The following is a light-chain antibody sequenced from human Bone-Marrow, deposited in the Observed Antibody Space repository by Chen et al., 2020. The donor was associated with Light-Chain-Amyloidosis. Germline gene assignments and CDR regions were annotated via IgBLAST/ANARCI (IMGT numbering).Light chain of an antibody. CDR3: LQTYSPPPP. CDR2: AAS. V-gene: IGKV1-39*01. CDR1: QTIVTY. J-gene: IGKJ1*01. Sequence: DIQMTQSPSSLSASVGDRVTITCRASQTIVTYLNWYQQRPGKPPKLLISAASNLHGGVPSRFSGSASGTEFTLTISSLQPEDLATYYCLQTYSPPPPFGQGTKVTIK.